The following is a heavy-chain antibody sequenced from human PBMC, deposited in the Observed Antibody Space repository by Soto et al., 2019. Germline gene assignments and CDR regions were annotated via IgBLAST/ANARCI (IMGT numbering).Heavy chain of an antibody. J-gene: IGHJ4*02. V-gene: IGHV3-23*01. CDR3: AKSSGSYIRFDY. CDR1: GFTFSSYA. D-gene: IGHD1-26*01. Sequence: EVQLLESGGGLVQPGGSLRLSCAASGFTFSSYAMSWVRQAPGKGLEWVSAISGSGGSTYYADSVKGRFTISRDNSKNSLYLQMNSLKAEDTAVYYCAKSSGSYIRFDYWGQGTLVTVSS. CDR2: ISGSGGST.